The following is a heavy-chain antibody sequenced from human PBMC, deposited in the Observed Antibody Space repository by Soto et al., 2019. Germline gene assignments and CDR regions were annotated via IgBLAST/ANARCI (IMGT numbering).Heavy chain of an antibody. D-gene: IGHD3-22*01. CDR3: ARNYYDSAGGFDY. J-gene: IGHJ4*02. CDR2: IYSGGST. CDR1: GFTVSSNY. V-gene: IGHV3-53*01. Sequence: GGSLRLCCAASGFTVSSNYMSWVRQAPGKGLEWVSVIYSGGSTYYADSVKGRFTISRDNSKNTLYLQMNSLRAEDTAVYYCARNYYDSAGGFDYWGQGTLVTVSS.